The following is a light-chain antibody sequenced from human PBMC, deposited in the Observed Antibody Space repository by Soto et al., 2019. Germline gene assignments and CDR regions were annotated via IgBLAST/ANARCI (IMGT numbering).Light chain of an antibody. Sequence: DIQMTQSPSSLSASVGDRVTITCRASQSISSYLNWYQQKPGKAPKLLIYAASSLQSGVPSRFSGSGSGTDFTLTIDTLEPEDFAIYYCQHRYNWPLTFGAGTKVDIK. V-gene: IGKV1-39*01. CDR2: AAS. J-gene: IGKJ4*01. CDR1: QSISSY. CDR3: QHRYNWPLT.